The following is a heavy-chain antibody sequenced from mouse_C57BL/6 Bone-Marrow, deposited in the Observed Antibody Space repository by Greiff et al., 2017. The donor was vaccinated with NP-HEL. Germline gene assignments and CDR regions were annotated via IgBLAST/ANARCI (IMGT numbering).Heavy chain of an antibody. Sequence: EVKLMESGGGLVQPGESLKLSCESNEYEFPSHDMSWVRKTPEKRLELVAAINSDGGSTYYPDTMERRFIISRDNTKKTLYLQMSSLRSEDTALYYCARHVITTLYYYAMDYWGQGTSVTVSS. CDR1: EYEFPSHD. CDR2: INSDGGST. V-gene: IGHV5-2*01. J-gene: IGHJ4*01. CDR3: ARHVITTLYYYAMDY. D-gene: IGHD2-4*01.